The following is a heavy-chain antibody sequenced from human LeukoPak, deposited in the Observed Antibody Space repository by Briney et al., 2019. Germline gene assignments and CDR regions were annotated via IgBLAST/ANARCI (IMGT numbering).Heavy chain of an antibody. CDR2: IYSGGAT. J-gene: IGHJ3*02. V-gene: IGHV3-66*01. CDR1: GLSVRSNY. Sequence: PGGSLRLSCAVSGLSVRSNYMRWVRQPPGKGREWVSVIYSGGATMHADSVKGRFIISRDNSKNTLYLQMNNLRAEDTAVYYCAREKKCSGGSCYGDAFDIWGQGTMVTVSS. CDR3: AREKKCSGGSCYGDAFDI. D-gene: IGHD2-15*01.